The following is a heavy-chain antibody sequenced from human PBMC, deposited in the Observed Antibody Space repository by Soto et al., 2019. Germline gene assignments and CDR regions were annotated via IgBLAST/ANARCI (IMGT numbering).Heavy chain of an antibody. D-gene: IGHD2-21*01. CDR1: GFTFSSDV. V-gene: IGHV3-23*01. Sequence: EVQLLESGGGLVQPGGSLRLSCAASGFTFSSDVMNWVRQAPGKGLEWVSGINGSGGSTYYADSVKRRFTISRDNSRNSLYLQMNSLRDENTAVYYCVKDIFLFVASWGQGTLVTVS. J-gene: IGHJ4*02. CDR3: VKDIFLFVAS. CDR2: INGSGGST.